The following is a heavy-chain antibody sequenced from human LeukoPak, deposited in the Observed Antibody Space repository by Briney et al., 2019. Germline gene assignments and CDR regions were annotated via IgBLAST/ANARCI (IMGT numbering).Heavy chain of an antibody. Sequence: GGSLRLSCAVSGFTFSNAWMSWVRQAPGKGLEWVGRIKSKTDGGTTDYAAPVKGRFTISRDDSKNTLYLHLNSLKTEDAAVYYCARYCSTTSCYRPPWGQGTLVTVSS. CDR2: IKSKTDGGTT. CDR1: GFTFSNAW. V-gene: IGHV3-15*01. CDR3: ARYCSTTSCYRPP. D-gene: IGHD2-2*02. J-gene: IGHJ5*02.